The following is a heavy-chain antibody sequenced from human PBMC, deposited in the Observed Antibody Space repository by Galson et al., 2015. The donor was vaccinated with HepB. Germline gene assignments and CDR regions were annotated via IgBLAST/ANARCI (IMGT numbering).Heavy chain of an antibody. CDR2: ISGSGGST. CDR1: GFTFSSYA. V-gene: IGHV3-23*01. D-gene: IGHD2-15*01. Sequence: SLRLSCAASGFTFSSYAMSWVRQAPGKGLEWVSAISGSGGSTYYADSVKGRFTISRDNSKNTLYLQMNSLRAEDTAVYYCAKDLKYCSGGSCYWGQGTLVTVSS. CDR3: AKDLKYCSGGSCY. J-gene: IGHJ4*02.